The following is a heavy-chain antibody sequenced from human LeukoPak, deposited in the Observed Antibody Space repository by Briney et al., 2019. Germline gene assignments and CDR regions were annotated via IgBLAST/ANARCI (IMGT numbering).Heavy chain of an antibody. V-gene: IGHV3-21*01. J-gene: IGHJ4*02. CDR1: GFTFSRYD. CDR2: ISSSSSYI. D-gene: IGHD3-3*01. CDR3: ARREYDFWSGYYTCFDY. Sequence: PGGSLRLSCTTSGFTFSRYDMQWVRQAPGKGLEWVSSISSSSSYIYYADSVKGRFTISRDNAKNSLYLQMNSLRAGDTAVYYCARREYDFWSGYYTCFDYWGQGTLVTVSS.